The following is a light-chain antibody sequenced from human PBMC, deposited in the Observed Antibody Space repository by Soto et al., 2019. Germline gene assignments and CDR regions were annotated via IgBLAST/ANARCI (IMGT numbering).Light chain of an antibody. V-gene: IGKV3-20*01. CDR1: QSVSSN. J-gene: IGKJ1*01. Sequence: EILLTQSPATLSVSPGEIATLSFRASQSVSSNLAWYQQKPGQAPRLLIYDASNRATGVPARFSGSGSGTDFTLTISRLEPEDFAVYYCQQYGSSWTFGQGTKVDIK. CDR2: DAS. CDR3: QQYGSSWT.